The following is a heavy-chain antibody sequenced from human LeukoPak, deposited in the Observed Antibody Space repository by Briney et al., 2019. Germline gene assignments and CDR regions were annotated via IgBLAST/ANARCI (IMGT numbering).Heavy chain of an antibody. Sequence: ASVKVSCKASGGTFSSYAISWVRQAPGQGLEWMGGIIPIFGTANYAQKFQGRVTITADESTNTAYMELSSLRSEDTAVYYCARDLSPRRARTFDYWGQGTLVTVSS. CDR3: ARDLSPRRARTFDY. J-gene: IGHJ4*02. V-gene: IGHV1-69*13. D-gene: IGHD6-6*01. CDR2: IIPIFGTA. CDR1: GGTFSSYA.